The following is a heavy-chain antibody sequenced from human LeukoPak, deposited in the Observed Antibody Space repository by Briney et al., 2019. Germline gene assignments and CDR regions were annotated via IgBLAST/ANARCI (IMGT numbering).Heavy chain of an antibody. D-gene: IGHD6-19*01. Sequence: QPGGSLRLSCAASGFTFSSYAMSWVRQAPGKGLEWVSAISGSGGSTYYADSVKGRFIISRDNSKNTLYLQMNSLRAEDTAVYYRAKDLKQWLVFPYCFDFWGQGTLVTVSS. CDR1: GFTFSSYA. CDR2: ISGSGGST. CDR3: AKDLKQWLVFPYCFDF. J-gene: IGHJ4*02. V-gene: IGHV3-23*01.